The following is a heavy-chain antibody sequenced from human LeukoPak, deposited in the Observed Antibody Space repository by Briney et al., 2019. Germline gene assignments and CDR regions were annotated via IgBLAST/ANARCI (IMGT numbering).Heavy chain of an antibody. D-gene: IGHD3-22*01. Sequence: GGSLRLSCAASGFTFSSYGMHWVRQAPGKGLEWVVVISYDGSNKYYADSVKGRFTISRDNSKNTLYLQMNSLRAEDTAVYYCAKEKGSSGYYSTYQDYWGQGTLVTVSS. V-gene: IGHV3-30*18. CDR2: ISYDGSNK. CDR1: GFTFSSYG. J-gene: IGHJ4*02. CDR3: AKEKGSSGYYSTYQDY.